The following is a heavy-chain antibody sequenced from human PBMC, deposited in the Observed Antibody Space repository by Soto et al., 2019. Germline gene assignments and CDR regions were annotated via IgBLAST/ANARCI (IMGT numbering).Heavy chain of an antibody. CDR2: INHSGST. D-gene: IGHD3-22*01. CDR1: GGSFSGYY. CDR3: AREGYDTSGYYPIGY. V-gene: IGHV4-34*01. J-gene: IGHJ4*02. Sequence: PSETLSLTCAVYGGSFSGYYWSWIRQPPGKGLEWIGEINHSGSTNYNPSLKSRVTISVDTSKNQFSLKLSSVTAEDTAFYYCAREGYDTSGYYPIGYWGQGTLVTVSS.